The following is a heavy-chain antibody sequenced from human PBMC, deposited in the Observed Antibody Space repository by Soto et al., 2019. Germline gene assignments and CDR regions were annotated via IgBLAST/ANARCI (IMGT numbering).Heavy chain of an antibody. CDR3: ARQSGGYYYYGMDV. V-gene: IGHV4-59*08. J-gene: IGHJ6*02. Sequence: SSETLCLTCTVSGGSIIDYYWSWIRQPPGKGLEWIGYIYYSGTTDYSPSLKSRVTISVDTSKNQFSLKLSSVTAADSAIYYCARQSGGYYYYGMDVWGQGTTVTVSS. D-gene: IGHD1-26*01. CDR1: GGSIIDYY. CDR2: IYYSGTT.